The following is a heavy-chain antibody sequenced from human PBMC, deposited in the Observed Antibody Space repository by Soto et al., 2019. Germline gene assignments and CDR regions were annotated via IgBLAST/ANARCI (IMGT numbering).Heavy chain of an antibody. Sequence: QPGGSLRLSCAASGFTFSSYGMHWVRQAPGKGLEWVAVIWYDGSNKYYADSVKGRFTISRDNSKNTLYLQMNSLRAEDTAVYYCASPLPGSYDSSGYYYPYGMDVWGQGTTVTVSS. CDR2: IWYDGSNK. V-gene: IGHV3-33*01. D-gene: IGHD3-22*01. CDR1: GFTFSSYG. CDR3: ASPLPGSYDSSGYYYPYGMDV. J-gene: IGHJ6*02.